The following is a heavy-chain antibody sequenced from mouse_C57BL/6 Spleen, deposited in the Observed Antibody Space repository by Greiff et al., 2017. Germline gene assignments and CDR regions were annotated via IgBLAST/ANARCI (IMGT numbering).Heavy chain of an antibody. CDR2: IYPGDGDT. J-gene: IGHJ1*03. V-gene: IGHV1-80*01. Sequence: VKLQESGAELVKPGASVKISCKASGYAFSSYWMNWVKQRPGKGLEWIGQIYPGDGDTNYNGKFKGKATLTADKSSSTAYMQLSSLTSEDSAVYFCARTVVAPHWYFDVWGTGTTVTVSS. CDR1: GYAFSSYW. D-gene: IGHD1-1*01. CDR3: ARTVVAPHWYFDV.